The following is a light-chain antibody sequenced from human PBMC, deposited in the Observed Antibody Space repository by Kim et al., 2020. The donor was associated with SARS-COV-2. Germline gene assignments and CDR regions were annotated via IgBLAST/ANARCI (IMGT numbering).Light chain of an antibody. Sequence: DIQMTQSPSTLSASVGDRVTITCRASQSISSWLAWYQQKPGKAPKLLIYTASTLESGVPSRFSGSGSGTEFTLTISSLQPDDFATYYCQQDNGYPLTFGGGTKVDIK. J-gene: IGKJ4*01. CDR2: TAS. CDR3: QQDNGYPLT. V-gene: IGKV1-5*03. CDR1: QSISSW.